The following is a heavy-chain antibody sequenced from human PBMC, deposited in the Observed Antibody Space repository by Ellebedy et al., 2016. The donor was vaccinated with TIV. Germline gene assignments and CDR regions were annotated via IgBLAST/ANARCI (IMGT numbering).Heavy chain of an antibody. Sequence: SETLSLTCAVSGGSISSSNWWSWVRQPPGKGLEWIGEIYHSGSTNYNPSLKSRVTISVDTSKNQFSLKLNSVTAADTAMYYCTRGGGSYSDYWGQGTLVTVSS. J-gene: IGHJ4*02. V-gene: IGHV4-4*02. CDR2: IYHSGST. D-gene: IGHD1-26*01. CDR3: TRGGGSYSDY. CDR1: GGSISSSNW.